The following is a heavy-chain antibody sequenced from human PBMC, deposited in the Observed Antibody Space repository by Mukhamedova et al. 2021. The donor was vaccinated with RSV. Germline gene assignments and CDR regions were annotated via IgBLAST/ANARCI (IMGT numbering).Heavy chain of an antibody. CDR1: DYY. V-gene: IGHV1-69-2*01. D-gene: IGHD3-3*01. CDR2: VDPEDGET. J-gene: IGHJ3*02. Sequence: DYYMHWVQQAPGKGLEWMGLVDPEDGETIYAEKFQGRVTITADTSTDTAYMELSSLRSEDTAVYYCATLPFWSGYYSPAFDILGQG. CDR3: ATLPFWSGYYSPAFDI.